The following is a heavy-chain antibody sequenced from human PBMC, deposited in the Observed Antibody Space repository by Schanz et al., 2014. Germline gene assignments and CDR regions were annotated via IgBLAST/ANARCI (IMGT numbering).Heavy chain of an antibody. CDR2: IISVLGLP. V-gene: IGHV1-69*02. CDR1: GGSSSSYT. Sequence: QVQLVQSGAEVKKPGFSVKVSCKAVGGSSSSYTISWVRQAPGQGLEWMGRIISVLGLPNYAQKFQGRVPMTADTSTRTAYMELSSLRSEDTAVYFCASSGAGYSSSWDFDYWGQGTLVTVSS. D-gene: IGHD6-13*01. J-gene: IGHJ4*02. CDR3: ASSGAGYSSSWDFDY.